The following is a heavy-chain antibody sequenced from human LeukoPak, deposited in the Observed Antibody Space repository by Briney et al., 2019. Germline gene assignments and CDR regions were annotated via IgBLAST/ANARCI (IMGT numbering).Heavy chain of an antibody. J-gene: IGHJ4*02. CDR2: ISSDGSST. Sequence: GGSLRLSCAASGFTFSTYWMHWVRQAPGKGLVWVSRISSDGSSTSYADFVKGRFTISRDNAKNTVYLQMNSLTDEDTALYYCARADGDYDYWGQGTLVTVSS. V-gene: IGHV3-74*01. CDR3: ARADGDYDY. D-gene: IGHD4-17*01. CDR1: GFTFSTYW.